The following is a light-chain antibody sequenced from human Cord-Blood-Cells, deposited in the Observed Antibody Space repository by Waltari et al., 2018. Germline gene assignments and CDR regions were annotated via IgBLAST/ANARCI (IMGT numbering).Light chain of an antibody. V-gene: IGKV1-5*01. CDR2: DAS. CDR3: QQYKSYSWT. J-gene: IGKJ1*01. CDR1: QSISSW. Sequence: DIQMPQSPSTLSASLGHRVTITCRASQSISSWLAWYQQKPGKAPKLLSYDASSLESGVPSRFSGSGSGTEFTLTISSLQPDDFATYYCQQYKSYSWTFGQGTKVEIK.